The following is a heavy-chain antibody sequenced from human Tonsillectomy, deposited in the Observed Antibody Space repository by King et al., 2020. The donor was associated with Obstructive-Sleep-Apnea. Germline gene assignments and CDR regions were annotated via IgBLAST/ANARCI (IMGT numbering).Heavy chain of an antibody. J-gene: IGHJ4*02. CDR2: ISYDGSNK. CDR1: GFTFSSYG. D-gene: IGHD5-12*01. V-gene: IGHV3-30*18. Sequence: VQLVESGGGVVQPGRSLRLSCAASGFTFSSYGMPWVRQAPGKGLEWVAVISYDGSNKYYADSVKGRFTISRDNSKNTLYLQMNSLRAEDTAVYYCAKDRNSGYERYYFDYWGQGTLVTVSS. CDR3: AKDRNSGYERYYFDY.